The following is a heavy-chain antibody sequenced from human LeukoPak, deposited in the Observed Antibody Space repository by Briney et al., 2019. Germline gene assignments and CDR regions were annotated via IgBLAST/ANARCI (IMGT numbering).Heavy chain of an antibody. CDR3: ARAIGAYTSSSLLY. CDR2: ISSGSSTI. CDR1: GFTFSTYS. Sequence: GGSLRLSCAASGFTFSTYSMNWVRQAPGKGLEWVSYISSGSSTIYYADSLKGRFTTSRDNAKNSLYLQMNSLRDEDTAVYYCARAIGAYTSSSLLYWGQGTLVTVSS. V-gene: IGHV3-48*02. D-gene: IGHD6-13*01. J-gene: IGHJ4*02.